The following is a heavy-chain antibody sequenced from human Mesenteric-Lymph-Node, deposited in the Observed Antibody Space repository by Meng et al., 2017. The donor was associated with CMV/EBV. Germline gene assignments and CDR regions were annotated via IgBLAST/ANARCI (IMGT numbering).Heavy chain of an antibody. J-gene: IGHJ5*02. CDR3: VRENCSGGSCPFDP. CDR2: IYSSGST. D-gene: IGHD2-15*01. CDR1: GFTVSNNY. V-gene: IGHV3-66*03. Sequence: GGSLRLSCAASGFTVSNNYMSWVRQAPGKGLEWVSVIYSSGSTYYAGSVKGRFTISRDNSKNTLYLQMNSLRAEDTAVYYCVRENCSGGSCPFDPWGQGTLVTVSS.